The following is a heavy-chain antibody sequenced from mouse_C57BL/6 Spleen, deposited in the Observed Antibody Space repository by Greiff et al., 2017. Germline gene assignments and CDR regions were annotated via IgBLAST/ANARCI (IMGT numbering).Heavy chain of an antibody. CDR3: ARGFHYYGSSYGYAMDY. D-gene: IGHD1-1*01. V-gene: IGHV1-59*01. J-gene: IGHJ2*01. Sequence: QVQLQQPGAELVRPGTSVKLSCKASGYTFTSYWMHWVKQRPGQGLEWIGVIDPSDSYTNYNQKFKGKATLTVDTSSSTAYMQLSSLTSEDSAVYYCARGFHYYGSSYGYAMDYWGQGTTLTVSS. CDR2: IDPSDSYT. CDR1: GYTFTSYW.